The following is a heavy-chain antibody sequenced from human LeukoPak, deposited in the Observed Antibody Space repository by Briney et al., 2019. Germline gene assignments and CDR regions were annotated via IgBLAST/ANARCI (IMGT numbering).Heavy chain of an antibody. CDR2: IYYSGST. J-gene: IGHJ4*02. Sequence: PSETLSLTCTVSGGSISSGGYYWSWIRQHPGKGLEWIGYIYYSGSTYYNPSLKGRVTISVDTSKNQFSLKLSSVTAADTAVYYCASTSSTINFDYWGQGTLVTVSS. CDR1: GGSISSGGYY. CDR3: ASTSSTINFDY. V-gene: IGHV4-31*03. D-gene: IGHD2-2*01.